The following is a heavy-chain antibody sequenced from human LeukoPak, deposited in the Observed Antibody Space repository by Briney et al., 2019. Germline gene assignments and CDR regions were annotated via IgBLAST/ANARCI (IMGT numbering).Heavy chain of an antibody. CDR2: IYYSGST. D-gene: IGHD6-19*01. CDR1: GGSISSYY. V-gene: IGHV4-59*01. CDR3: ARDSDSSGWYLGYFDY. J-gene: IGHJ4*02. Sequence: SETLSLTCTVSGGSISSYYWSWIRQPPGKGLEWIGYIYYSGSTNYNPSLKSRVTISVDTSKNQFSLKLSSVTAADTAVYYCARDSDSSGWYLGYFDYWGQGTLVTVSS.